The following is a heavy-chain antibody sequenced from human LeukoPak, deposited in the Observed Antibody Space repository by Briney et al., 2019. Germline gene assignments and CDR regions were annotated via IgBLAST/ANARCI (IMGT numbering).Heavy chain of an antibody. CDR3: AKDPRAVAGLDY. CDR1: GFTFSSYG. Sequence: GGSLRLSCAASGFTFSSYGMHWVRQAPGKGLEWVAFIRYDGSNKYYADSVKGRFTISRDNSKNTLYLQMNSLRAEDTAVYYCAKDPRAVAGLDYWGQGTLVTVSS. J-gene: IGHJ4*02. CDR2: IRYDGSNK. V-gene: IGHV3-30*02. D-gene: IGHD6-19*01.